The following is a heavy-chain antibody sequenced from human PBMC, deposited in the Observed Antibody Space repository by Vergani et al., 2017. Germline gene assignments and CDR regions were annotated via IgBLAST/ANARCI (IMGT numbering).Heavy chain of an antibody. J-gene: IGHJ3*02. D-gene: IGHD2-2*02. CDR1: GFTFSSYA. CDR3: AKDDIGCSSTSCYTSDAFDI. V-gene: IGHV3-23*01. Sequence: EVQLLESGGGLVKPGGSLRLSCAASGFTFSSYAMSWVRQAPGKGLEWVSAISGSGGSTYYADSVKVRFTISRDNSKNTLYLQMNSLRAEDTAVYYCAKDDIGCSSTSCYTSDAFDIWGQGTMVTVSS. CDR2: ISGSGGST.